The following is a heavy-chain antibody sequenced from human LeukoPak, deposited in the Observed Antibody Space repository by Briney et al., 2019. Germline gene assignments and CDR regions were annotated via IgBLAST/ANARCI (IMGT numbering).Heavy chain of an antibody. D-gene: IGHD4-17*01. Sequence: PGGSLGSSCAASGFPSSNYVLHWVGQAPGKGLEWVAVISYDASNKYYADSVKGRFTISRDNSKNTLYLQMNSLRSEDTAVYYCARDAYGDYGLLDFWGQGTLVTVSS. CDR2: ISYDASNK. CDR3: ARDAYGDYGLLDF. CDR1: GFPSSNYV. V-gene: IGHV3-30*03. J-gene: IGHJ4*02.